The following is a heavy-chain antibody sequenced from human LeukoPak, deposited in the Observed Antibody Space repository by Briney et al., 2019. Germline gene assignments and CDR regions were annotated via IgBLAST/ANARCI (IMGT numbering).Heavy chain of an antibody. D-gene: IGHD2-2*01. V-gene: IGHV5-51*01. CDR2: IYPGDSDT. CDR3: ARQARGYCSSTSCYAIDY. J-gene: IGHJ4*02. Sequence: GESLKISCKGSGYSFTSYWIGWVRQMPGKGLEWMGIIYPGDSDTRYSPSFQGQVTISADKSISTAYLQWSSLKASDTAMYYCARQARGYCSSTSCYAIDYWGQGTLVTVSS. CDR1: GYSFTSYW.